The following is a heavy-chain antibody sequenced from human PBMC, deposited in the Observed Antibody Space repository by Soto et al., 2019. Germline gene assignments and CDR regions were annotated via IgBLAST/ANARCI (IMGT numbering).Heavy chain of an antibody. D-gene: IGHD6-19*01. CDR1: GGSISSYY. J-gene: IGHJ4*02. CDR2: IYYSGST. Sequence: SETLSLTCTVSGGSISSYYWSWIRQPPGKGLEWIGYIYYSGSTNYNPSLKSRVTISVDTSKNQFSLKLSSVTAADTAVYYCARQEYSSGWYYFDYWGRGTLVTVSS. CDR3: ARQEYSSGWYYFDY. V-gene: IGHV4-59*08.